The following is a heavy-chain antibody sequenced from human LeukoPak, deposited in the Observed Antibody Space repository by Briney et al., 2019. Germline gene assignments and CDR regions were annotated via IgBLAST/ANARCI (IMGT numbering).Heavy chain of an antibody. CDR2: IYPGDSDT. CDR3: ARQEVTRAYYYDSSGYYSYYYYMDV. Sequence: KPGESLKISCKGSGYSFTSYWIGWVRQMPGKGQEWMGIIYPGDSDTRYSPSFQGQGTISADKSISTAYLQWSSLKASDTAMYYCARQEVTRAYYYDSSGYYSYYYYMDVWGKGTTVTISS. V-gene: IGHV5-51*01. D-gene: IGHD3-22*01. CDR1: GYSFTSYW. J-gene: IGHJ6*03.